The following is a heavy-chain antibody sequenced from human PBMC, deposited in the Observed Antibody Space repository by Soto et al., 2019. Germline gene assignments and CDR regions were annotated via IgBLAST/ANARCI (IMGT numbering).Heavy chain of an antibody. CDR1: GFTFSGYA. J-gene: IGHJ5*02. CDR2: IGSGSP. Sequence: EVQRLESGGGLVQPGGSLRLSCAASGFTFSGYAMSWVRQAPGKGLEWVSAIGSGSPFYADSVKGRFTIARDNANIRLYLQMNSLRSDDTAVYFCAQDLGSSWYHYNSFAPGGQGTLVTVSS. CDR3: AQDLGSSWYHYNSFAP. V-gene: IGHV3-23*01. D-gene: IGHD6-13*01.